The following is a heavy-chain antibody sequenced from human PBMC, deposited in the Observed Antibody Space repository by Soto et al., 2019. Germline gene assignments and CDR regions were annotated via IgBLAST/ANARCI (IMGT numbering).Heavy chain of an antibody. J-gene: IGHJ4*02. Sequence: QVQLVESGGGVVQPGRSLRLSCAASGFTFSSYGMHWVRQAPGKGLEWVAVISYDGSNKYYADSVKGRFTISRDNSKNTLYLQMNSLRAEDTAVYYCAKDPASQESGDYFDYWGQGTLVTVSS. D-gene: IGHD2-2*01. V-gene: IGHV3-30*18. CDR2: ISYDGSNK. CDR3: AKDPASQESGDYFDY. CDR1: GFTFSSYG.